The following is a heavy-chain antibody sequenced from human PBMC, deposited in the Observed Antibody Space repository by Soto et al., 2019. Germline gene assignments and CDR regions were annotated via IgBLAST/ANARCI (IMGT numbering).Heavy chain of an antibody. Sequence: SETLSLTCAVYGGSFSGYYWSWIRQPPGKGLEWIGEINHSGSTNYNPSLKSRVTISVDTSKNQFSLKLSSVTAADTAVYYCARTVRGVIGYMDVWGKGTTVTVSS. V-gene: IGHV4-34*01. CDR1: GGSFSGYY. D-gene: IGHD3-10*01. J-gene: IGHJ6*03. CDR2: INHSGST. CDR3: ARTVRGVIGYMDV.